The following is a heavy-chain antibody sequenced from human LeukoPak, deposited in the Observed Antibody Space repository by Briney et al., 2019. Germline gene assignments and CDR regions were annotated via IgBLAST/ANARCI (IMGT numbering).Heavy chain of an antibody. Sequence: GGSLRLSCAASGFTFSSYGMQWVRQAPGKGLEWVSAISGSGGSTYYADSVKGRFTISRDNSKNTLYLQMNSLRAEDTAVYYCAKFSYSSSSGGFDPWGQGTLVTVSS. CDR3: AKFSYSSSSGGFDP. J-gene: IGHJ5*02. CDR2: ISGSGGST. D-gene: IGHD6-6*01. V-gene: IGHV3-23*01. CDR1: GFTFSSYG.